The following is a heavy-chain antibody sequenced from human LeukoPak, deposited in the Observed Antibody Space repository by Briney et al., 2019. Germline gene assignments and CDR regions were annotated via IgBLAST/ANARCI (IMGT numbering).Heavy chain of an antibody. V-gene: IGHV3-30*18. J-gene: IGHJ4*02. CDR1: GFCFISYG. Sequence: GGSLRLSCAASGFCFISYGMYWVRQAPGEGLEWVGVISDDGRMKDYADSLKRRFTISRDNSKDTLYLQMNSLRAEDTAVYYCAKRPSDYGDYVSYFDYWGQGTLVTVSS. CDR2: ISDDGRMK. D-gene: IGHD4-17*01. CDR3: AKRPSDYGDYVSYFDY.